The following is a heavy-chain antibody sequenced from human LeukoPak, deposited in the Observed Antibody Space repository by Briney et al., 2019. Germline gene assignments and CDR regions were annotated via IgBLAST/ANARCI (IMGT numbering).Heavy chain of an antibody. V-gene: IGHV3-7*03. D-gene: IGHD4-17*01. Sequence: GGSLRLSCAASGFTFGSYIMTWVRQAPGKGLEWVANIKQDGSEKYYVDSVKGRFTISRDNAKNSLYLQMNSLRAEDTAVYYCANPPTVTKIRFDSWGQGTLVTVSS. J-gene: IGHJ5*01. CDR1: GFTFGSYI. CDR3: ANPPTVTKIRFDS. CDR2: IKQDGSEK.